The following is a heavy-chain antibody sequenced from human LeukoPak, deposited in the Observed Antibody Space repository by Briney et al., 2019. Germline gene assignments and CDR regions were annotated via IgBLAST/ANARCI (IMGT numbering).Heavy chain of an antibody. D-gene: IGHD5-18*01. CDR3: ARDLLGYSYGYYYGMDV. Sequence: GASVKVSCKASGGTFSSYTISWVRQAPGQGLEWMGWISAYNGNTNYAQKLQGRVTMTTDTSTSTAYMELRSLRSDDTAVYYCARDLLGYSYGYYYGMDVWGQGTTVTVSS. CDR1: GGTFSSYT. CDR2: ISAYNGNT. V-gene: IGHV1-18*01. J-gene: IGHJ6*02.